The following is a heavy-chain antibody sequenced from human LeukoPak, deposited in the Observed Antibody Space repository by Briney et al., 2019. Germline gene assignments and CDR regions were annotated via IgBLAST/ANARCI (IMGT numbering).Heavy chain of an antibody. D-gene: IGHD3-22*01. CDR3: ARDFHYDSSPGY. V-gene: IGHV1-18*01. CDR1: GYTFTSYG. CDR2: ISAYNGNT. J-gene: IGHJ4*02. Sequence: ASVKVSCKASGYTFTSYGISWVRQAPGQGLEWMGWISAYNGNTNYAQKLQGRVTMTTDTSTSTAYVELRSLRSDDTAVYYCARDFHYDSSPGYWGQGTLVTVSS.